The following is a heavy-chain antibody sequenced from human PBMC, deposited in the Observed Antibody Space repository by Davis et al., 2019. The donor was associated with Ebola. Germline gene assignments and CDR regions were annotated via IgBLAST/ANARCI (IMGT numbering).Heavy chain of an antibody. J-gene: IGHJ6*04. D-gene: IGHD3-10*01. CDR1: GYTFIGYY. Sequence: ASVKVSCKTSGYTFIGYYMHWVRQAPGQGLEWMGRINPNSGDTNYAQKFQGRVIMTRDTSISTVYMELSSLRYDDTAVYYCARFRITFVRGVEEHYGMDVWGKGTTVTVSS. V-gene: IGHV1-2*06. CDR2: INPNSGDT. CDR3: ARFRITFVRGVEEHYGMDV.